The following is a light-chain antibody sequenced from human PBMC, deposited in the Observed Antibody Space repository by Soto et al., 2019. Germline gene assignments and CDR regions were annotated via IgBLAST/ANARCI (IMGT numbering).Light chain of an antibody. CDR1: QSVSSSY. V-gene: IGKV3-20*01. J-gene: IGKJ4*01. CDR2: GAS. CDR3: QQYCRSPPRCT. Sequence: EIVLTQSPGTLSLSPGERATLSCRASQSVSSSYLACYQQKPGQAPRLLIYGASSRATGIPDRFSGSGSGTDFTLTISRLEPEDVPVYYCQQYCRSPPRCTFGEGTKVEIK.